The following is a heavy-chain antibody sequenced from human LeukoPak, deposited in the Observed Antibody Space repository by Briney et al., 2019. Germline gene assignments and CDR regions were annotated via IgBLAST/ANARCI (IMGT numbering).Heavy chain of an antibody. D-gene: IGHD3-3*01. CDR3: ARGTWEWLLDY. CDR1: GFTFSSYS. CDR2: ISSSSSYI. J-gene: IGHJ4*02. V-gene: IGHV3-21*01. Sequence: GGSLRLPCAASGFTFSSYSMSWVRQAPGKGLEWVSSISSSSSYIYYADSVKGRFTISRDNAKNSLYLQMNSLRAEDTAVYYCARGTWEWLLDYWGQGTLVTVSS.